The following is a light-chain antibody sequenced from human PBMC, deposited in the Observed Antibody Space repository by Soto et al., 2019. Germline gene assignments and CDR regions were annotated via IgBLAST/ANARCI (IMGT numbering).Light chain of an antibody. CDR1: QSRGSNF. Sequence: EILLAQSPGTLSLYPGERATLSWKTSQSRGSNFLAWYQNKPGKAPRLLIYASSNRATGIPDRLSGSASGTDFTLTINRLEPEDFAVYYCQLYGISPHFGQGTRLEIK. CDR3: QLYGISPH. CDR2: ASS. V-gene: IGKV3-20*01. J-gene: IGKJ5*01.